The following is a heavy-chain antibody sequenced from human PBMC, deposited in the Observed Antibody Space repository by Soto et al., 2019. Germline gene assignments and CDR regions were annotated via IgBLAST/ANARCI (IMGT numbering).Heavy chain of an antibody. V-gene: IGHV4-59*11. CDR3: ARDRRITGTKYYYYGMDV. CDR1: GDSFSGHY. CDR2: IYYSGST. D-gene: IGHD1-7*01. Sequence: SDTLSLTCAVYGDSFSGHYWTWIRQPPGKGLEWIGYIYYSGSTNYNPSLKSRVTISVDTSKNQFSLKLSSVTAADTAVYYCARDRRITGTKYYYYGMDVWGQGTTVTAP. J-gene: IGHJ6*02.